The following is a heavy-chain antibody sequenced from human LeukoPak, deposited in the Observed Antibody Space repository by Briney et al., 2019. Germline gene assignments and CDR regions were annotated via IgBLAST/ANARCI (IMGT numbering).Heavy chain of an antibody. V-gene: IGHV3-23*01. D-gene: IGHD2-2*01. CDR3: AKDSPSVSQEYPLDY. CDR2: VSGSADST. CDR1: GFTFSSYA. J-gene: IGHJ4*02. Sequence: GGSLRLSCVASGFTFSSYAMSWVRQAPGKGLEWVSTVSGSADSTYYADSVKGRFTISRDSSKSTLYLQMNSLRAEDTAVYYCAKDSPSVSQEYPLDYWGQGTLVTVSS.